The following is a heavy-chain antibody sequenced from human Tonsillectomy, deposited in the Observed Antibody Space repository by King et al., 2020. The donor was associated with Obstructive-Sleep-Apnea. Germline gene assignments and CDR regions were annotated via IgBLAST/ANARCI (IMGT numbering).Heavy chain of an antibody. CDR2: IRYDGSDE. J-gene: IGHJ4*02. CDR3: AKGVHSNSWY. CDR1: GFSLSDYG. Sequence: VQLVESGGGVVQPGGSLRLSCAASGFSLSDYGMHWVRQAPGKGLEWVAFIRYDGSDEYYADSVKGRFTISRDNSKNTLYLQMNSLRPEDTALYYCAKGVHSNSWYWGQGTLVTVSS. V-gene: IGHV3-30*02. D-gene: IGHD2-2*01.